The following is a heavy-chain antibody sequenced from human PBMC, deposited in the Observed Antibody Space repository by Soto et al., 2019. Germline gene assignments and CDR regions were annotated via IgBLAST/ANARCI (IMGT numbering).Heavy chain of an antibody. Sequence: QVQLVESGGGLVKPGGSLRLSCAASGFTFSDYYMSWIRQAPGKGLEWVSYISSSGSTIYYADSVKGRFTISRDNAKNSLYLQMNSLRAEDTAVYYCARDTLIEWERRGRYYYYGMDVWGQGTTVTVSS. CDR1: GFTFSDYY. D-gene: IGHD1-26*01. CDR3: ARDTLIEWERRGRYYYYGMDV. V-gene: IGHV3-11*01. J-gene: IGHJ6*02. CDR2: ISSSGSTI.